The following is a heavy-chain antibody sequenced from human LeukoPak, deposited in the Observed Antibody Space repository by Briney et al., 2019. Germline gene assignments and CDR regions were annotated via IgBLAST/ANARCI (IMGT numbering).Heavy chain of an antibody. CDR1: GGSISSGSYY. CDR3: ARCLGCSAFPYFDY. J-gene: IGHJ4*02. CDR2: IYYSGST. V-gene: IGHV4-61*01. Sequence: SETLSLTCTVSGGSISSGSYYWSWIRQPPGKGLEWIGYIYYSGSTNYNPSLKSRVTISVDTSKNQFSLKLSSVTAADTAVYYCARCLGCSAFPYFDYWGQGTLVTVSS. D-gene: IGHD3-16*01.